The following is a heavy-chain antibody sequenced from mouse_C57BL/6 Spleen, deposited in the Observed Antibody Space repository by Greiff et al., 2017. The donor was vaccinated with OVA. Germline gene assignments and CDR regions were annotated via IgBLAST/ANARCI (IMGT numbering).Heavy chain of an antibody. V-gene: IGHV14-3*01. CDR1: GYTFKNTY. Sequence: VQLQQPVAELVRPGASVKLSCTASGYTFKNTYMHWVKQRPEQGLEWIGRIDPANGNTKYAQKFQGKATITADTSSTTAYLQLSSLTSEDTAIYYCARGGGYYDHFAYWGQGTLVTVSA. CDR2: IDPANGNT. J-gene: IGHJ3*01. CDR3: ARGGGYYDHFAY. D-gene: IGHD2-4*01.